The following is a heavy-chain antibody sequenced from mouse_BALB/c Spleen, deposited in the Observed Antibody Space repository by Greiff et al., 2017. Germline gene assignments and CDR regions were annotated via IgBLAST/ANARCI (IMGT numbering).Heavy chain of an antibody. V-gene: IGHV1-4*02. D-gene: IGHD1-2*01. CDR1: GYTFTSYT. CDR2: INPSSGYT. CDR3: ARNSYYGYGY. J-gene: IGHJ2*01. Sequence: QVQLKESAAELARPGASVKMSCKASGYTFTSYTMHWVKQRPGQGLEWIGYINPSSGYTEYNQKFKDKTTLTADKSSSTAYMQLSSLTSEDSAVYYCARNSYYGYGYWGQGTTLTVSS.